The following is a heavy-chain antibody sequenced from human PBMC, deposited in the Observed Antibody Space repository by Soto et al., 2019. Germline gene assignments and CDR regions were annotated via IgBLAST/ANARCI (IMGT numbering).Heavy chain of an antibody. CDR2: VNLGGST. V-gene: IGHV4-34*01. Sequence: VQLQQWGAGLLKPSETLSLSCAVSGGSFSGGYYWTWIRQPPGRGLEWSGEVNLGGSTNYNPSLKSRATISVDMSNKHSSLKLESVSAADTAVYFCARMGYIFIESHGGGMDVWGQGTSVTVS. CDR1: GGSFSGGYY. CDR3: ARMGYIFIESHGGGMDV. J-gene: IGHJ6*02. D-gene: IGHD3-9*01.